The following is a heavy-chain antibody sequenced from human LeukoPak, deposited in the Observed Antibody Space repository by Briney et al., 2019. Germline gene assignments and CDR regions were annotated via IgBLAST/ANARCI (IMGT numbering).Heavy chain of an antibody. CDR2: IYTSGST. V-gene: IGHV4-61*02. CDR1: GGSISSGGYY. CDR3: ARAPTGGFYYYYYMDV. J-gene: IGHJ6*03. Sequence: SQTLSLTCTVSGGSISSGGYYWSWIRQPAGKGLEWIGRIYTSGSTNYNPSLKSRVTISVDTSKNQFSLKLSSVTAADTAVYYCARAPTGGFYYYYYMDVWGKGTTVTVSS. D-gene: IGHD3-10*01.